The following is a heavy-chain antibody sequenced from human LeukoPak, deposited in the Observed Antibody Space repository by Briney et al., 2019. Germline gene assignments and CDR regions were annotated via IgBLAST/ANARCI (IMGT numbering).Heavy chain of an antibody. V-gene: IGHV4-4*07. CDR2: IYISGST. D-gene: IGHD3-16*01. Sequence: SETLSLTCTVSGDSFSTYYWSWIRQPAGKGLEWIGRIYISGSTTYNPSLRSRVTISVDTSKNQFSLTVTSVTAADTAVYYCARGHVWGNSRFDYWGQGTLVTVSS. J-gene: IGHJ4*02. CDR3: ARGHVWGNSRFDY. CDR1: GDSFSTYY.